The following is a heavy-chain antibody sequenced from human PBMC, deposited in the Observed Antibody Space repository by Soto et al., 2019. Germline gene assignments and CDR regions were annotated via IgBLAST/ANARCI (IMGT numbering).Heavy chain of an antibody. V-gene: IGHV4-39*01. Sequence: SETLSFTCTFSGFSISSSIYYWGWIRQPPGKWLEWIGSIYYSGSTYYNPSLKSRVTISVDTSKNQFSLKLSSVTAADTAVYYCARQAPAPMGYYDSSGHIDYWGQGTLVTVSS. CDR2: IYYSGST. CDR3: ARQAPAPMGYYDSSGHIDY. J-gene: IGHJ4*02. D-gene: IGHD3-22*01. CDR1: GFSISSSIYY.